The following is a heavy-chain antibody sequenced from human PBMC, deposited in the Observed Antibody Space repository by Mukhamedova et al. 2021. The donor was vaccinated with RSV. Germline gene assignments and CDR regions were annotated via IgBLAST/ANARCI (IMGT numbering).Heavy chain of an antibody. J-gene: IGHJ6*02. CDR2: IYYSGST. V-gene: IGHV4-59*01. CDR3: ARNTPYSYDSGHIPCYYSCMDV. D-gene: IGHD3-10*01. Sequence: EWIGYIYYSGSTNYNPSLKSRVTISVDTSKNQFSLKLSSVTAADTAVYYFARNTPYSYDSGHIPCYYSCMDVWCQGTPVTVSS.